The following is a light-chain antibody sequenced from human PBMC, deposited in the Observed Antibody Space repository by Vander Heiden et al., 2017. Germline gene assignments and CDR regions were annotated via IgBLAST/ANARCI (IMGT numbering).Light chain of an antibody. J-gene: IGKJ4*01. CDR3: QQSSSVPPPT. CDR1: EFIGTY. Sequence: DIQLTPSPSSLSASLGDRVTITCRASEFIGTYLNWYQHRPGKAPRLLIHAASSLQSGVPSRFSGGGCGTEFTITISSLQPEDVATYYCQQSSSVPPPTFGGGTKVEIK. V-gene: IGKV1-39*01. CDR2: AAS.